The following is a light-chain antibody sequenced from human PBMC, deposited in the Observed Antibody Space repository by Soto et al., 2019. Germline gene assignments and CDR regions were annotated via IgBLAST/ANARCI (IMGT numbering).Light chain of an antibody. CDR2: GAS. CDR3: PQHGTSLFS. V-gene: IGKV3-20*01. CDR1: QSVSSSY. J-gene: IGKJ3*01. Sequence: EIVLTQSPGTLSLSPGERATLPCRASQSVSSSYLAWYQQKPGQAPRLLIYGASSRSTGIPDRFSGSWSGTDFTLTISTLEPEDYEVYYSPQHGTSLFSFGPGTKLDIK.